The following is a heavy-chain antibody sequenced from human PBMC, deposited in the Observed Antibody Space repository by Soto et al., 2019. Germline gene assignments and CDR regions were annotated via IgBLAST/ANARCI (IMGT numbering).Heavy chain of an antibody. CDR2: IYYSGST. J-gene: IGHJ3*02. V-gene: IGHV4-39*01. CDR1: GGSISSSIYY. D-gene: IGHD3-9*01. CDR3: ARHEVPGYDILTGYYTPGAFDI. Sequence: PLEILSLTCTVSGGSISSSIYYWGWIRQPPGKGLEWIGSIYYSGSTYYNPSLKSRVTISVDTSKNQFSLKLSSVTAADTAVYYCARHEVPGYDILTGYYTPGAFDIWGQGTMVTVSS.